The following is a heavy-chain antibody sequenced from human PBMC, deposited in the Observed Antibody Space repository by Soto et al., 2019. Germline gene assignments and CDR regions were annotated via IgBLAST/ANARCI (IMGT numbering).Heavy chain of an antibody. V-gene: IGHV3-23*01. CDR1: GFTFSSYA. J-gene: IGHJ6*04. CDR3: AVYFVMMGRYQYCMDF. D-gene: IGHD3-9*01. CDR2: ISGSGGST. Sequence: PGGTLGLSCAASGFTFSSYAMSCVRHAPGKGLEWVSAISGSGGSTYYAYSVKGRFTISRDNSKNTLYLQMNSLRAEDTAVYYCAVYFVMMGRYQYCMDFWCKGLLGTVFS.